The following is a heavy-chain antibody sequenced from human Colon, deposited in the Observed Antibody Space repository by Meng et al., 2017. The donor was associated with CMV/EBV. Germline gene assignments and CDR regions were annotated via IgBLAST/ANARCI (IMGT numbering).Heavy chain of an antibody. V-gene: IGHV2-70D*14. CDR2: IDWDDDK. J-gene: IGHJ4*02. D-gene: IGHD3-16*02. CDR1: GFSLSTSGMR. CDR3: ARMTLALSFDY. Sequence: SGPTLGKPTQTLTLTCTFSGFSLSTSGMRVSLIRQPPGKALEWLARIDWDDDKFYSTSLKTRLTISKDTSKNQVVLTMTNMDPVDTATYYCARMTLALSFDYWGQGTLVTVSS.